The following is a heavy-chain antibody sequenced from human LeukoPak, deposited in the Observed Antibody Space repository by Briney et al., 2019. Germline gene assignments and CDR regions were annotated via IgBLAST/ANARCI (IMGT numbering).Heavy chain of an antibody. V-gene: IGHV3-15*07. J-gene: IGHJ4*02. Sequence: GGSLRLSCAASGFTFSNAWMNWVRQAPGKGLEWVGRIKSKTDGGTTDYAAPVKGRFTISRDDSKNTLYLQMNSLKTEDTAVYYCNTDWYYYYSSGYPKYFDYWGQGTLVTVSS. CDR2: IKSKTDGGTT. CDR3: NTDWYYYYSSGYPKYFDY. CDR1: GFTFSNAW. D-gene: IGHD3-22*01.